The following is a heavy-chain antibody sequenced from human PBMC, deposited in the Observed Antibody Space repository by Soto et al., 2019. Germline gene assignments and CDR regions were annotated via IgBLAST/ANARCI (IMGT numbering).Heavy chain of an antibody. CDR1: GGTFSSYA. CDR2: IIPISDTT. V-gene: IGHV1-69*01. CDR3: ARSQGSSTSLEIYYYYYYGMDV. J-gene: IGHJ6*02. Sequence: QVQLVQSGAEVKKPGSSVKVSCKASGGTFSSYAISWVRQAPGQGLEWMGGIIPISDTTNYAQKFQGRVTITADESTSTAYMELSRLRSEETAVYYCARSQGSSTSLEIYYYYYYGMDVWGQGTTVTVSS. D-gene: IGHD2-2*01.